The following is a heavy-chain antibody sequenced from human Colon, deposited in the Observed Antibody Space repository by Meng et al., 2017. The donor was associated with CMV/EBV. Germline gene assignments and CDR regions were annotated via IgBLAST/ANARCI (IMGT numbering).Heavy chain of an antibody. J-gene: IGHJ3*02. CDR3: ARVMASRTDAFDI. D-gene: IGHD5-24*01. Sequence: GESLKISCAASEFSFSIYGMNWVRQAPGKGLEWVSIIYTSGTTKYADSVEGRFTISRDNSDNTLYLQMNSLSGGATAVYYCARVMASRTDAFDIWGQGTMVTVSS. V-gene: IGHV3-66*02. CDR2: IYTSGTT. CDR1: EFSFSIYG.